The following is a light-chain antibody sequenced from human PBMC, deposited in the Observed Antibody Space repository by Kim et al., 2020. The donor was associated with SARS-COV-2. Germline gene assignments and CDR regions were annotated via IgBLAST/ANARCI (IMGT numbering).Light chain of an antibody. CDR3: QQSYITPFS. CDR2: AAS. V-gene: IGKV1-39*01. Sequence: ASVGDRVTSTCRTTQSISSHLKWYQQKPGRAHKLLISAASTLQGGVPSKFSDSGSETDFTLTISSLQPEDFATYFCQQSYITPFSFGPETKVDIK. CDR1: QSISSH. J-gene: IGKJ3*01.